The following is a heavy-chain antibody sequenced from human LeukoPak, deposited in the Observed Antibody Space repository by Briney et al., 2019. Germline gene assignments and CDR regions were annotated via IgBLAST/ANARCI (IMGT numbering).Heavy chain of an antibody. CDR2: INQDGSEK. D-gene: IGHD1-26*01. J-gene: IGHJ4*02. Sequence: AGGSLRLSCAASGFTFSSYWMSWVRQAPGKGLEWVAYINQDGSEKNYADSVKGRFTVSRDNAKNSLYLQMNSLRAEDTAVYYCARDKAQLVGGGDYWGQGTLVTVSS. V-gene: IGHV3-7*01. CDR1: GFTFSSYW. CDR3: ARDKAQLVGGGDY.